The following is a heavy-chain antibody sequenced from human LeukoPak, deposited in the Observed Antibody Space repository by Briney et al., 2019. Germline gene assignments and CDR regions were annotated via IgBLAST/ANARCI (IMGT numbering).Heavy chain of an antibody. Sequence: SETLSLTCTVSGASISGYYWSWIRQPPGKGLEWIGFIHYSGSTHYNPSLKSRLTISEDTSKNQFSLRLSSVTAADTAVYYCARDFGAGSYRYGMDVWGQGTAVTVSS. D-gene: IGHD3-16*02. V-gene: IGHV4-59*12. J-gene: IGHJ6*02. CDR2: IHYSGST. CDR3: ARDFGAGSYRYGMDV. CDR1: GASISGYY.